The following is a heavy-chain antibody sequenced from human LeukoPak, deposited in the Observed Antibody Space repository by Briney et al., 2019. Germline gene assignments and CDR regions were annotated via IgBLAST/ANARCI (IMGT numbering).Heavy chain of an antibody. CDR3: ARDQGIFDY. J-gene: IGHJ4*02. CDR1: GFXFSSYA. V-gene: IGHV3-23*01. CDR2: ISGSGGST. Sequence: GGSLRLSCAASGFXFSSYAISWVRQAPGKGLEWVSAISGSGGSTYYADSVKGRFTISRDNAKNSLYLQMNSLRDEDSAVYYCARDQGIFDYWGQGTLVTVSS.